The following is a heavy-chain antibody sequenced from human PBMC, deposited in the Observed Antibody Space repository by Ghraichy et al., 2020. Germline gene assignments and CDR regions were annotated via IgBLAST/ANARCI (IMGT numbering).Heavy chain of an antibody. CDR3: AKDTRPTIRRPVKPMDV. V-gene: IGHV3-53*01. J-gene: IGHJ6*02. CDR2: IYSGGTT. D-gene: IGHD5-12*01. Sequence: GGSLRLSCEASGFNVSSDYMYWVRQAPGKGLEWVSVIYSGGTTKYADSVKGRFTISRDSVKNTLFLQMHSMRAEDTAVYYCAKDTRPTIRRPVKPMDVWGPGTMVTVSS. CDR1: GFNVSSDY.